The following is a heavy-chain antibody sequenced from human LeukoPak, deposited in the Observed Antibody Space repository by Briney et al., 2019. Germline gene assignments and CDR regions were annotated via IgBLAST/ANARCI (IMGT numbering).Heavy chain of an antibody. CDR1: GYTFTSYG. CDR2: ISAYNGNT. Sequence: ASVKVSCKASGYTFTSYGISWVRQAPGQGLEWMEWISAYNGNTNYAQKLQGRVTMTTDTSTSTAYMELRSLRSDDTAVYYCASRDYTGYYDSSGYYSARGQGTLVTVSS. J-gene: IGHJ4*02. CDR3: ASRDYTGYYDSSGYYSA. D-gene: IGHD3-22*01. V-gene: IGHV1-18*01.